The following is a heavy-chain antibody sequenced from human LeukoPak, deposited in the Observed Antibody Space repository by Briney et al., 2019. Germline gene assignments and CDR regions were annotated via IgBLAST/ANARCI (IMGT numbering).Heavy chain of an antibody. CDR2: IIPIFGTA. CDR1: GGTFSSYA. V-gene: IGHV1-69*01. J-gene: IGHJ4*02. D-gene: IGHD2-15*01. CDR3: ARYCSGGSCPFDY. Sequence: SVKVSCKASGGTFSSYAISWVRQAPGQGLEWMGGIIPIFGTANYAQKFQGRVTITADESTSTAYMELSSLRSEDTAVYYCARYCSGGSCPFDYWGQGTPVTVSS.